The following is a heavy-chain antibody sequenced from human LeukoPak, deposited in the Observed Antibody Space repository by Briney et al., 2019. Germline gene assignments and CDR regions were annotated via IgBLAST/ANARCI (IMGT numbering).Heavy chain of an antibody. CDR1: GYTFTGYY. Sequence: ASVKVSCKASGYTFTGYYMHWVRQPPGQGLEWMGWFNPNSGGTNYAQKFQGRVTTTRYTSISTAYMELSRLRSDDTAVYYCAREFQGYYGSGSYSLPPFDYWGQGTLVTVSS. D-gene: IGHD3-10*01. J-gene: IGHJ4*02. CDR2: FNPNSGGT. CDR3: AREFQGYYGSGSYSLPPFDY. V-gene: IGHV1-2*02.